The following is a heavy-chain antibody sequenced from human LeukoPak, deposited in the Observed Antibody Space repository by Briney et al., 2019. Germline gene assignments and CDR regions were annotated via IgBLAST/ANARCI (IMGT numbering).Heavy chain of an antibody. V-gene: IGHV4-4*07. D-gene: IGHD1-26*01. CDR2: IYTSGST. Sequence: SETLSLTCTVSGGSISSYYWSWIRQPAGKGLEWIGRIYTSGSTNYNPSLKSRVTMSVDTSKNQCSLKLSSVTAADTAVYYCARDRVEYGSYAYNWFDPWGQGTLVTVSS. CDR1: GGSISSYY. CDR3: ARDRVEYGSYAYNWFDP. J-gene: IGHJ5*02.